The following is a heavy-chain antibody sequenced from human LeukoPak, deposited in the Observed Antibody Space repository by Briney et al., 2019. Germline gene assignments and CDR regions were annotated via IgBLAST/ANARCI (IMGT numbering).Heavy chain of an antibody. CDR3: ARDQEGFDY. Sequence: ASVKVSCKASGYTFTSNYIHWVRQAPGQGLEWMGMSYPRDGSTSYAQKFQGRVTVIRDTSTSTVHMELSGLRSEDTAVYYCARDQEGFDYWGQGTLVTVSS. CDR2: SYPRDGST. V-gene: IGHV1-46*01. J-gene: IGHJ4*02. CDR1: GYTFTSNY.